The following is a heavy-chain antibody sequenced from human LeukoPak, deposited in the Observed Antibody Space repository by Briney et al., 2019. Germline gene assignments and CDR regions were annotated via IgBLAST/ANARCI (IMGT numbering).Heavy chain of an antibody. Sequence: GGSLRLSCAASGFTFDDYAMHWVRQAPGKGLEWVSGISWNSGSIGYADSVKGRFTISRDNAKNSLYLQMNSLRAEDTALYYCARWPTIAVAGTYFDYWGQGTLVTVSS. CDR1: GFTFDDYA. V-gene: IGHV3-9*01. D-gene: IGHD6-19*01. CDR3: ARWPTIAVAGTYFDY. CDR2: ISWNSGSI. J-gene: IGHJ4*02.